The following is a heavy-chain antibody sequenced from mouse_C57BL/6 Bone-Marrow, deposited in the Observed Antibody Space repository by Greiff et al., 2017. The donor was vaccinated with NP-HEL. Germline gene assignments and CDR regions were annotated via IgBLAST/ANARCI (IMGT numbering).Heavy chain of an antibody. D-gene: IGHD2-5*01. CDR2: IDPANGNT. V-gene: IGHV14-3*01. J-gene: IGHJ4*01. CDR1: GFNIKNTY. CDR3: ARADYSNPFYAMDY. Sequence: EVQLQESVAELVRPGASVKLSCTASGFNIKNTYMHWVKQRPEQGLEWIGRIDPANGNTTYAPKFQGKATITADTSSNTAHLQLSSLTSEDTAIDYCARADYSNPFYAMDYWGQGTSVTVSS.